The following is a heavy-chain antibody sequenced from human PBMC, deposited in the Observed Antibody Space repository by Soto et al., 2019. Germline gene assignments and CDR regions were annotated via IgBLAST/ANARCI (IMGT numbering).Heavy chain of an antibody. CDR3: TTDLALGYSGYDFNY. CDR2: IKSKTDGGTT. V-gene: IGHV3-15*01. Sequence: EVQLVESGGGLVKPGGSLRLSCAASGFTFSNAWMSWVRQAPGKGLEWVGRIKSKTDGGTTDYAAHVKGRFTISRDDSKNTLYLQMNSLKTEDTAVYYCTTDLALGYSGYDFNYWGQGTLVTVSS. D-gene: IGHD5-12*01. J-gene: IGHJ4*02. CDR1: GFTFSNAW.